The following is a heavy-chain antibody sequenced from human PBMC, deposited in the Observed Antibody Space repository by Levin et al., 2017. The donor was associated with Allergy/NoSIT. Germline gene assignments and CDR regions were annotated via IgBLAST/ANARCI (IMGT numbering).Heavy chain of an antibody. D-gene: IGHD6-19*01. CDR3: ASGQWLVFGYFYYGMDV. V-gene: IGHV4-59*01. J-gene: IGHJ6*02. Sequence: SETLSLTCTVSGGSISTYYWSWIRQPPGKGLEWIGYIYHSGSTYYNPSLKSRVTISVDTSKNQFYLKLTSVTAADPAVYYCASGQWLVFGYFYYGMDVWGQGTTVTVSS. CDR2: IYHSGST. CDR1: GGSISTYY.